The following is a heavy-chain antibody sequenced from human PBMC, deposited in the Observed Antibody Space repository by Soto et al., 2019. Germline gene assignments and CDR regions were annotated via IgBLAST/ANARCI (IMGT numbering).Heavy chain of an antibody. V-gene: IGHV3-33*01. J-gene: IGHJ6*02. D-gene: IGHD2-15*01. CDR2: IWYDGSKK. CDR1: GFTFSSYG. CDR3: ARDRSGYGMDV. Sequence: QVQLVESGGGVVQPGRSLRLSCAASGFTFSSYGMHWVRQAPGKGLEWVAVIWYDGSKKYYADSVKGRFTISRDNSKNTLYLQMNSLRAEDTAVYYCARDRSGYGMDVWGQGTTVTVSS.